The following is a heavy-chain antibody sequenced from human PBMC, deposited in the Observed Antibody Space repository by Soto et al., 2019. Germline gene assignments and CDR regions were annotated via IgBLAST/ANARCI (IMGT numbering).Heavy chain of an antibody. J-gene: IGHJ5*02. CDR1: GYTFTGYY. CDR3: ARLGVAALSPNNWFDP. V-gene: IGHV1-2*02. D-gene: IGHD6-6*01. Sequence: ASVKVSCKASGYTFTGYYMHWVRQAPGQGLEWMGWINPNSGGTNYAQKFQGRVTMTRDTSISTAYMELSRLRSDDTAVYYCARLGVAALSPNNWFDPRGPGTLVPLAS. CDR2: INPNSGGT.